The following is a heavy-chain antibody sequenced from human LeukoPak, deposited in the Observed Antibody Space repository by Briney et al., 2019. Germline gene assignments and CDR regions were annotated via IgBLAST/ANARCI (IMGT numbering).Heavy chain of an antibody. V-gene: IGHV4-4*07. J-gene: IGHJ4*02. CDR2: IYTSGST. CDR1: GGSISSYY. D-gene: IGHD3-10*01. CDR3: ARGSYYGSGSYYFYFDY. Sequence: SETLSLTCTVSGGSISSYYWSWTRQPAGKGLEWIGRIYTSGSTNYNPSLKSRVTMSVDTSKNQFSLKLSSVTAADTAVYYCARGSYYGSGSYYFYFDYWGQGTLVTVSS.